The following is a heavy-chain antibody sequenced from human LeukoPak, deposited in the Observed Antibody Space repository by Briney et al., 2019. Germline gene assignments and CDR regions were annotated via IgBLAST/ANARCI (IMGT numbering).Heavy chain of an antibody. CDR1: GGSISSSSYY. Sequence: QTSETLSLTCTVSGGSISSSSYYWGWIRQPPGKGLEWIGSIYYSGSAYYNPSLKSRLTISVDTSKNQFSLKLSSVTAADTAVYYCARHLSTSQASDGGYWGQGTLVTVSS. CDR3: ARHLSTSQASDGGY. D-gene: IGHD2-2*01. V-gene: IGHV4-39*01. J-gene: IGHJ4*02. CDR2: IYYSGSA.